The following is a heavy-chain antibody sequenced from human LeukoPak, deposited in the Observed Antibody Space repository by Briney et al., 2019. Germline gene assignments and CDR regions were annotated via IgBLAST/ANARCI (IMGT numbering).Heavy chain of an antibody. CDR2: MNPNSGNT. CDR1: GYTFTSYD. Sequence: ASVKVSYKASGYTFTSYDINWVRQATGQGLEWMGWMNPNSGNTGYAQKFQGRVTMTRNTSISTAYMELSSLRSEDTAVYYCARGQFGLWFGEPYYYYYGMDVWGQGTTVTVSS. D-gene: IGHD3-10*01. V-gene: IGHV1-8*01. J-gene: IGHJ6*02. CDR3: ARGQFGLWFGEPYYYYYGMDV.